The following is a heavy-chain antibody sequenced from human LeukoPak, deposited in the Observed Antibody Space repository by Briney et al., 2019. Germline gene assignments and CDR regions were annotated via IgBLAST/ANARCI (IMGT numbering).Heavy chain of an antibody. CDR2: LYSGGGT. CDR1: GFIVSSNY. D-gene: IGHD2-2*02. J-gene: IGHJ4*02. CDR3: AREEVAAIIDY. V-gene: IGHV3-66*01. Sequence: PGGSLRLSCAASGFIVSSNYMSWVRQAPGKGPEWVSVLYSGGGTYYADSVKGRFTISRDNSQNTLYLQMNSLRAEDTAVHYCAREEVAAIIDYWGQGTLVTVSS.